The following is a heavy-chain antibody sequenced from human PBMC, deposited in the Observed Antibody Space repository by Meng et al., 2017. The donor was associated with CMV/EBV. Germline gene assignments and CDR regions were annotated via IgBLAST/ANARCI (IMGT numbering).Heavy chain of an antibody. CDR3: ARGGPPRYCSGGSCYLDY. CDR1: GFTFSSYA. Sequence: QVQVGESGGGVVQPGRSLRLSCAASGFTFSSYAMHWVRQAPGKGLEWVAVISYDGSNKYYADSVKGRFTISRDNSKNTLYLQMNSLRAEDTAVYYCARGGPPRYCSGGSCYLDYWGQGTLVTVAS. D-gene: IGHD2-15*01. CDR2: ISYDGSNK. V-gene: IGHV3-30-3*01. J-gene: IGHJ4*02.